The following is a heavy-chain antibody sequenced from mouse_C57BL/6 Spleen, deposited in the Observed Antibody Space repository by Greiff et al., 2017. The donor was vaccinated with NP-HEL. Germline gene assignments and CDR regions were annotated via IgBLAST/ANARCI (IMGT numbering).Heavy chain of an antibody. J-gene: IGHJ2*01. CDR3: TRDERSDYFDY. Sequence: DVMLVESGEGLVKPGGSLKLSCAASGFTFSSYAMSWVRQTPEKRLEWVAYISSGGDYIYYADTVKGRFTISRDNARNTLYLQMSSLKSEDTAMYYCTRDERSDYFDYWGQGTTLTVSS. CDR2: ISSGGDYI. V-gene: IGHV5-9-1*02. CDR1: GFTFSSYA.